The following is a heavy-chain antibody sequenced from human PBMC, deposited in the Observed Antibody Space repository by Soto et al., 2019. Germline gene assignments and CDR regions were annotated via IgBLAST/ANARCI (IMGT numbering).Heavy chain of an antibody. CDR2: ISARGGRT. D-gene: IGHD2-15*01. Sequence: GGSLRLSCRASGFTFGNYAMAWVRQAPGKGLEWVSGISARGGRTYYADSAKGRFTISRDNSNNTLYLQMSSLRAEDTAVYYCAKDLEVLSARFESWGQGALVTVSS. CDR3: AKDLEVLSARFES. CDR1: GFTFGNYA. V-gene: IGHV3-23*01. J-gene: IGHJ4*02.